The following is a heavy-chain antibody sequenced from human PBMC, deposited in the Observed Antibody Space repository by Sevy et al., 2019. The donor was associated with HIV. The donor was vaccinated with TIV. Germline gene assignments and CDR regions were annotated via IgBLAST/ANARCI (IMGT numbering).Heavy chain of an antibody. D-gene: IGHD6-6*01. CDR2: IYPGDSDT. Sequence: GESLKIPCKGSGYSFTSYWIGWVRQVPGKGLEWMGIIYPGDSDTRYSPSFQGQVTISPDKSISTAYRQWSSLKASDTAMYYCAGRKSIAAFDYWGQGTLVTVSS. J-gene: IGHJ4*02. CDR1: GYSFTSYW. CDR3: AGRKSIAAFDY. V-gene: IGHV5-51*01.